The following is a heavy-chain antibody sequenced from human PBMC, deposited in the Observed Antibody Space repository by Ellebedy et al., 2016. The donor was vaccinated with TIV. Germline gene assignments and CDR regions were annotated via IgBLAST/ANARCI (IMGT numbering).Heavy chain of an antibody. J-gene: IGHJ5*02. Sequence: MPSETLSLTCTVSGGSISSSSYYRGWIRQPPGKGLEWIGSISYSGSTYYNPSLKSRVTISVDTSKTQFSLNLSSVTAADTAVYYCARLPRSYRSGGPSGWYALIGVWFDPWGQGTLVTVSS. CDR3: ARLPRSYRSGGPSGWYALIGVWFDP. CDR2: ISYSGST. CDR1: GGSISSSSYY. V-gene: IGHV4-39*07. D-gene: IGHD6-19*01.